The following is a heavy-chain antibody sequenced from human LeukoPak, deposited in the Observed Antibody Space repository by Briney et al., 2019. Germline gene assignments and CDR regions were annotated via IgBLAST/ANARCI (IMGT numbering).Heavy chain of an antibody. CDR2: IYPRDGST. CDR3: ARDQEGFDY. J-gene: IGHJ4*02. V-gene: IGHV1-46*01. CDR1: GGTFSTYA. Sequence: ASVKVSCKASGGTFSTYAISWVRQAPGQGLEWMGMIYPRDGSTSYAQKFQGRVTVTRDTSTSTVHMELSGLRSEDTAVYYCARDQEGFDYWGQGTLVTVSS.